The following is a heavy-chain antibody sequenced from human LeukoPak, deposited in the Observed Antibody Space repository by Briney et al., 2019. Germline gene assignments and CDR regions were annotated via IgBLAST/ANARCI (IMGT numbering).Heavy chain of an antibody. CDR2: IYPADSDI. CDR3: ARFEVNHEDSSAFYYFDY. CDR1: GDSFAYW. D-gene: IGHD3-22*01. J-gene: IGHJ4*02. Sequence: GESLKISCKVSGDSFAYWIGWVRQVPGKGLEWMGIIYPADSDIKYNPSFEGQVTFSVDKSINTAYLQWSSLKASDTAMYYCARFEVNHEDSSAFYYFDYWGLGTLVTVSS. V-gene: IGHV5-51*01.